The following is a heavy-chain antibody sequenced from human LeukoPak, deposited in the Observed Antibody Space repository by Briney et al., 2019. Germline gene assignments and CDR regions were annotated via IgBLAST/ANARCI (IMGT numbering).Heavy chain of an antibody. V-gene: IGHV4-59*01. D-gene: IGHD1-26*01. Sequence: SETLSLTCTVSGGSLSSYYWSWIRQPPGKRLERIGYIYYSGSTNYNPSLKSRVTISVDTSKNQFSLKLSSVTAADTAVYYCAREVVGADYYYGMDVWGQGTTVTVSS. J-gene: IGHJ6*02. CDR1: GGSLSSYY. CDR2: IYYSGST. CDR3: AREVVGADYYYGMDV.